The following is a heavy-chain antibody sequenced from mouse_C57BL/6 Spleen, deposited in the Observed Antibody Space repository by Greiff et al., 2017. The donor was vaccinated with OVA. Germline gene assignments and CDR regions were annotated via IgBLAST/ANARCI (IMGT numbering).Heavy chain of an antibody. Sequence: VQLQQSGPELVKPGASVKISCKASGYSFTGYYMNWVKQSPEKSLEWIGEINPSTGGTTYNQKFTAKATLTVEKSSSTAYMQLKSRSSEDAAVYYGARDWCDYWGQGTTLTVSS. D-gene: IGHD1-1*02. J-gene: IGHJ2*01. CDR2: INPSTGGT. CDR3: ARDWCDY. V-gene: IGHV1-42*01. CDR1: GYSFTGYY.